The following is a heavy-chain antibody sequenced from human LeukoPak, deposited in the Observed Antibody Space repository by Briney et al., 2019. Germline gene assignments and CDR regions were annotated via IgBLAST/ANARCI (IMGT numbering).Heavy chain of an antibody. V-gene: IGHV3-23*01. CDR3: AKDDDWGRYKH. CDR2: ISPSGDIT. CDR1: GFTFSSHG. D-gene: IGHD3-16*01. Sequence: LSGGSLRLSCAASGFTFSSHGMNWVRQAPGKGLEWVSGISPSGDITYYTDSVRGRFTISRDNFKNTLSLQVNSLRAEDTAMYYCAKDDDWGRYKHWGQGTLVTVSS. J-gene: IGHJ1*01.